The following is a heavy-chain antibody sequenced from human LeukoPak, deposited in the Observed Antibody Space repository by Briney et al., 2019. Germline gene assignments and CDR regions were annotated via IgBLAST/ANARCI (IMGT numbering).Heavy chain of an antibody. D-gene: IGHD3-10*01. CDR1: GGTFSGYA. Sequence: SVKVSCKASGGTFSGYAISWLRQAPGQGLEWMGRIIPIFGTANYAQKFQGRVTITTDESTSTAYMELSSLRSEDTVVYYCARGRVRGVIITPLDYWGQGTLVTVSS. CDR3: ARGRVRGVIITPLDY. CDR2: IIPIFGTA. V-gene: IGHV1-69*05. J-gene: IGHJ4*02.